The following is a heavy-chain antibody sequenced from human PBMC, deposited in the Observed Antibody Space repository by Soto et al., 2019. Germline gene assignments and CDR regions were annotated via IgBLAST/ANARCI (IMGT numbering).Heavy chain of an antibody. CDR1: GFTFSNAW. V-gene: IGHV3-15*07. D-gene: IGHD3-3*01. Sequence: GGSLRLSCAASGFTFSNAWMNWVRQAPGKGLEWVGRIKSKTDGGTTDYAAPVKGRFTISRDDSKNTLYLQMNSLKTEDTAVYYCTTPKTGFLEWLLVNDYYYYGMDVWGQGTTVTVSS. J-gene: IGHJ6*02. CDR3: TTPKTGFLEWLLVNDYYYYGMDV. CDR2: IKSKTDGGTT.